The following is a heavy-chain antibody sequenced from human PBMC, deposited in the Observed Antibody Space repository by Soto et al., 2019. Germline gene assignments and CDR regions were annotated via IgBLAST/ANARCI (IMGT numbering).Heavy chain of an antibody. V-gene: IGHV3-30-3*01. D-gene: IGHD6-25*01. Sequence: QVRLVESGGGVVQPGRSLTLSCAASGFSFNSYAMFWVRQSPVKGLEWVAVISKDGDNQNYADSVRGRFTISRDNSMNTLYLGMDSLRPEETAVYYWARDGTIPADGNIRFDTWGEGTLGTVSS. CDR3: ARDGTIPADGNIRFDT. J-gene: IGHJ5*02. CDR1: GFSFNSYA. CDR2: ISKDGDNQ.